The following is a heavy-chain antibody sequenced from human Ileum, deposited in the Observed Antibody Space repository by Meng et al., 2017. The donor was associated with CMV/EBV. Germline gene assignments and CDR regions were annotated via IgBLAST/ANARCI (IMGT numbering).Heavy chain of an antibody. CDR3: ASTLYPKRWLNWFDP. CDR2: MNYRETA. Sequence: SETLSLTCTVSGGSISSYYWSWIRQPPGKGLEWIGYMNYRETAYYNPSLKSRVTISVDTAKNLFSLRLDSVTAADTAVYYCASTLYPKRWLNWFDPWGQGTLVTVSS. D-gene: IGHD6-19*01. V-gene: IGHV4-59*01. CDR1: GGSISSYY. J-gene: IGHJ5*02.